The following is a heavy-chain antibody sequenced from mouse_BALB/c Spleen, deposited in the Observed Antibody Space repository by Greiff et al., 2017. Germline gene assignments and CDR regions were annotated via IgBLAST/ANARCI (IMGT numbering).Heavy chain of an antibody. Sequence: VHLVESGPGLVAPSQSLSITCTVSGFSLTSYGVHWVRQPPGKGLEWLGVIWAGGSTNYNSALMSRLSISKDNSKSQVFLKMNSLQTDDTAMYYCARETNPGYAMDYWGQGTSVTVSS. D-gene: IGHD6-1*01. J-gene: IGHJ4*01. CDR3: ARETNPGYAMDY. CDR1: GFSLTSYG. V-gene: IGHV2-9*02. CDR2: IWAGGST.